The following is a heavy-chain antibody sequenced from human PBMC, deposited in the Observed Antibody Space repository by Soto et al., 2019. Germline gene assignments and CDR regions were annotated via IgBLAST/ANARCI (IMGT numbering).Heavy chain of an antibody. Sequence: EVQVVESGGGLVQPGRSLRLSCAASGFSFDDYAMHWLRQAPGKGLEWVSGISWKSGTIGYADSVKGRFTISRDNAKNSLYLQMNSLRAEDTALYYCAKSTGGTANGMGVWGQGTTVTVSS. D-gene: IGHD2-8*02. J-gene: IGHJ6*02. CDR1: GFSFDDYA. CDR2: ISWKSGTI. V-gene: IGHV3-9*01. CDR3: AKSTGGTANGMGV.